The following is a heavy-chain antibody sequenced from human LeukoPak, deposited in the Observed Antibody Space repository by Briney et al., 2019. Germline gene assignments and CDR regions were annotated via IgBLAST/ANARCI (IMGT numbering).Heavy chain of an antibody. CDR3: ARQSDDAFDI. V-gene: IGHV4-59*08. Sequence: PSETLSLTCTVSGGSISSYYWSWIRQPPGKGLGWIGYIYYSGSTNYNPSLKSRVTISVDTSKNQFSLKLSSVTAADTAVYYCARQSDDAFDIWGQGTMVTVSS. CDR2: IYYSGST. J-gene: IGHJ3*02. CDR1: GGSISSYY.